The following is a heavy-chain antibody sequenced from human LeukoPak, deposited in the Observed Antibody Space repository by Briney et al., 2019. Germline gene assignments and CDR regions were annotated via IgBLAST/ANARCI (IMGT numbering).Heavy chain of an antibody. CDR2: FDPEDGET. Sequence: GASVKVSCKVSGYTLTELSMHWVRQAPGKGLEWMGGFDPEDGETIYAQKFQGRVTMTEDTSTDTAYMELSSLRSEDTAVYYCATDSLRSSGWYGWFDTWGQGTLVTVSS. V-gene: IGHV1-24*01. J-gene: IGHJ5*02. CDR3: ATDSLRSSGWYGWFDT. CDR1: GYTLTELS. D-gene: IGHD6-19*01.